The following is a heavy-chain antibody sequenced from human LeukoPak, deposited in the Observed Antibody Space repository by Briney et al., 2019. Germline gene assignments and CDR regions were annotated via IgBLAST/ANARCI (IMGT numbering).Heavy chain of an antibody. CDR1: GFTFSTYG. CDR2: IQSDGIKK. CDR3: AKDPGEAVPGYYMDV. D-gene: IGHD6-19*01. V-gene: IGHV3-30*02. J-gene: IGHJ6*03. Sequence: PGGSLRLSCVVSGFTFSTYGMHWVRQAPGKGLEWAAFIQSDGIKKYCADSVKGRFTISRDNSKKTLDLQMNSLRAEDTAVYYCAKDPGEAVPGYYMDVWGKGTTVTVSS.